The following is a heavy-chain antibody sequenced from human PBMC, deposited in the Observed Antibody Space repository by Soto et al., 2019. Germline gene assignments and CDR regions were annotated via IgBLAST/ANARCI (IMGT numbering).Heavy chain of an antibody. D-gene: IGHD3-22*01. CDR1: GYSFTSYW. CDR2: IYPGDSDT. CDR3: ARPGFYYDSSGSSYYYYGMDV. J-gene: IGHJ6*02. V-gene: IGHV5-51*01. Sequence: GESLKISCKGSGYSFTSYWIGWVRQMPGKGLEWMGIIYPGDSDTRYSPSFQGQVTISADKSISTAYLQWSSLKVSDTAMYYCARPGFYYDSSGSSYYYYGMDVWGQGTTVTVSS.